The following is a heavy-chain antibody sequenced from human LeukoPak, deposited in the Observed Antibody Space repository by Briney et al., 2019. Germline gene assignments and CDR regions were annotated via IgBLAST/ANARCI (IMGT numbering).Heavy chain of an antibody. V-gene: IGHV4-59*01. CDR1: GGSISSYY. Sequence: KPSETLSLTCTVSGGSISSYYWSWIRQPPGKGLEWIGYIYDSGSTNYNPSLKSRVTISVDMSKNQFSLKLSSVTAADTAVYYCARDYAGSSSWNWFDPWGQGTLVTVSS. CDR3: ARDYAGSSSWNWFDP. D-gene: IGHD6-13*01. J-gene: IGHJ5*02. CDR2: IYDSGST.